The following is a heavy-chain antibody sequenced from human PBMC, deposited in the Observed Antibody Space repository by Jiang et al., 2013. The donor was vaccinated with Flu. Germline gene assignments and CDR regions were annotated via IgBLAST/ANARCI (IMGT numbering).Heavy chain of an antibody. CDR3: VKSSPLGENYFDP. D-gene: IGHD1-7*01. CDR1: GYRFTSFW. CDR2: IYPGDSET. Sequence: VQLVESGAEVKKPGESLKISCKGSGYRFTSFWIGWVRQMPGKGLDWMGIIYPGDSETRYSPSFQGQVTISADKSITTAYLQWSSLKASDTAIYYCVKSSPLGENYFDPWGQGTLVTVSS. J-gene: IGHJ5*02. V-gene: IGHV5-51*01.